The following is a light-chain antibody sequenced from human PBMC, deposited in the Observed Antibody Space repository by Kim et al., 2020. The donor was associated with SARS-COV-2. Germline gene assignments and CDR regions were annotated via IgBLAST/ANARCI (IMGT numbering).Light chain of an antibody. CDR3: KSRDSSGTQLV. CDR1: SLRNYD. V-gene: IGLV3-19*01. CDR2: GRN. J-gene: IGLJ3*02. Sequence: ALRQTVTITCQGDSLRNYDPTWYQQKPGQAPLLLIYGRNNRPSGIPDRFSGSKSGRSASLTITRAQAGDEADYYCKSRDSSGTQLVFGGGTQLTVL.